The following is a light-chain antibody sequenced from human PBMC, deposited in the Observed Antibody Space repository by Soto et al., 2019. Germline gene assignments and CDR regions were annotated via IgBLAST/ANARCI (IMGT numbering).Light chain of an antibody. J-gene: IGKJ5*01. V-gene: IGKV1-33*01. Sequence: DIQMTQSPSSLSASIGHRVILTCQASQDIANSLNWYEHKPGKAXKXXIYDASNLERGVPARFSGSGSGTDFSFTISSLQPEDIATYYCQQYENLPPTFGQGTRLEI. CDR2: DAS. CDR3: QQYENLPPT. CDR1: QDIANS.